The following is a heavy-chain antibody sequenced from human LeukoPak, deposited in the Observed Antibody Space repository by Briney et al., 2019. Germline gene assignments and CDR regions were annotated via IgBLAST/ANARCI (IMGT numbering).Heavy chain of an antibody. V-gene: IGHV1-69*05. D-gene: IGHD5-12*01. CDR3: AREYYSGYGLGRHPFDY. CDR2: IIPIFGTA. Sequence: SVKVSCKASGGTFSSYAISWVLQAPGQGLEWMGRIIPIFGTANYAQKFQGRVTITTDESTSTAYMELSSLRSEDTAVYYCAREYYSGYGLGRHPFDYWGQGTLVTVSS. J-gene: IGHJ4*02. CDR1: GGTFSSYA.